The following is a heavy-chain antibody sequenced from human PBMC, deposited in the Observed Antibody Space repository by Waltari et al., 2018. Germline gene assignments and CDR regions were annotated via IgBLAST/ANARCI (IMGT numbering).Heavy chain of an antibody. CDR3: ARGDTAMVDFDY. CDR2: TYYSGSP. D-gene: IGHD5-18*01. J-gene: IGHJ4*02. Sequence: QVQLQESGPGLVKPSETLSLTCTVSGGSISSYYWSWIRQPPGKGLEWIGYTYYSGSPNCNPSLKRRVTISVDTSKNQFSLNLSSVTAADTAVYYCARGDTAMVDFDYWGQGTLVTVSS. V-gene: IGHV4-59*01. CDR1: GGSISSYY.